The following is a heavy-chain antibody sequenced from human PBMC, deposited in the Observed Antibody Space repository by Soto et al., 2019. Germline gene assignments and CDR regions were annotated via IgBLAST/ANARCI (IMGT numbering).Heavy chain of an antibody. Sequence: QVQLVQSGAEVRKPGSSVKVSCKASGGTFSRHAISWVRQAPGQGLEWMGGIIPIFGTANHAQKFQGRVTIIADESTSTAYRELSSLRSEDTAIYYCARGWGYDSSDYYYAYWGQGTLVIVS. D-gene: IGHD3-22*01. CDR1: GGTFSRHA. CDR2: IIPIFGTA. J-gene: IGHJ4*02. CDR3: ARGWGYDSSDYYYAY. V-gene: IGHV1-69*01.